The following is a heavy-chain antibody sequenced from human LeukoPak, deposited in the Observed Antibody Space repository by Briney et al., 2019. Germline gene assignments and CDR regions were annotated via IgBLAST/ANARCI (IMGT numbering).Heavy chain of an antibody. Sequence: GLCVGLSCAATGFGFSSDGMHWVRRALGKGRECVAVVWYDGSNKYYAGYVKGRYAVSRDNCKNTLYLQMNSLRAEDTAVYYCAKNMAGYSSSWGPDDYFYYDGIDVWGQGTTVTVYS. V-gene: IGHV3-33*06. CDR3: AKNMAGYSSSWGPDDYFYYDGIDV. D-gene: IGHD6-13*01. CDR2: VWYDGSNK. J-gene: IGHJ6*02. CDR1: GFGFSSDG.